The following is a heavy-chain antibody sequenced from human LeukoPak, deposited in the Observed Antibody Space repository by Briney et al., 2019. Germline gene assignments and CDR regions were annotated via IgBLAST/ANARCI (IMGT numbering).Heavy chain of an antibody. V-gene: IGHV4-61*01. Sequence: SETLSLTCTVSGGSVSSGSYYWSWIRQPPGKGLEWIGYIYYSGSTNYNPPLKSRVTISVDTSKNQFSLKLSSVTAADTAVYYCASLVPAAIRGGGYFDYWGQGTLVTVSS. D-gene: IGHD2-2*01. J-gene: IGHJ4*02. CDR3: ASLVPAAIRGGGYFDY. CDR2: IYYSGST. CDR1: GGSVSSGSYY.